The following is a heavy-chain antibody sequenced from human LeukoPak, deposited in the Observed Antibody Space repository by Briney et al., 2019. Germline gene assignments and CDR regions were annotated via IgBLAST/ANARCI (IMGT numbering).Heavy chain of an antibody. CDR2: INYSGST. V-gene: IGHV4-59*01. J-gene: IGHJ4*02. CDR1: GGSMSSYY. CDR3: ARGFRGYSYGLDY. D-gene: IGHD5-18*01. Sequence: SETLSLTCSVSGGSMSSYYWSWIRQPPGKGLGWSGYINYSGSTNYSPSLKGRVTISVDPSKNQFFSKLNSVTAADTAVYYCARGFRGYSYGLDYWGQGTLVTVS.